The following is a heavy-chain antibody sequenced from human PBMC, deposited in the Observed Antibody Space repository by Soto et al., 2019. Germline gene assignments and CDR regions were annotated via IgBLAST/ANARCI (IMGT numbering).Heavy chain of an antibody. D-gene: IGHD2-2*01. Sequence: GESLKISCQGSGYSFTSYWIGWVRQMPGKGLEWMGIIYPGDSDTRYSPSFQGQVTISADKSISTAYLQWRSMSASDTAMFYCARWGGYGSSTTYYGPRYEPWGQGSHVSVS. CDR2: IYPGDSDT. CDR1: GYSFTSYW. V-gene: IGHV5-51*01. CDR3: ARWGGYGSSTTYYGPRYEP. J-gene: IGHJ5*02.